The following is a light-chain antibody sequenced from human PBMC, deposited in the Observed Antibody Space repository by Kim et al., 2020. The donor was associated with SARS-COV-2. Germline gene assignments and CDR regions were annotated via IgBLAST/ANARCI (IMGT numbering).Light chain of an antibody. Sequence: YNYVSWYQQHPGKVPKLLLYDVLKRPSGVSNRFSGSKSTNTASLTISGLQPDDEADYYCASRGTTSTWVFGGGTKLTVL. CDR2: DVL. CDR1: YNY. V-gene: IGLV2-14*04. J-gene: IGLJ3*02. CDR3: ASRGTTSTWV.